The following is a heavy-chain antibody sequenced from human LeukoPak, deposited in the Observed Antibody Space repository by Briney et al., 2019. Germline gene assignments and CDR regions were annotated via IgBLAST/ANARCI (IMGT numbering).Heavy chain of an antibody. D-gene: IGHD6-19*01. CDR2: IYYSGST. Sequence: SETLSLTCTVSGGSISSSSYYWGWIRQPPGKGLEWIGNIYYSGSTYYNPSLKSRVTISVDTSKNQFSLKLSSVTAADTAVYYCARHIREYRSGWYGFGYWGQGTLVTVS. V-gene: IGHV4-39*01. CDR3: ARHIREYRSGWYGFGY. CDR1: GGSISSSSYY. J-gene: IGHJ4*02.